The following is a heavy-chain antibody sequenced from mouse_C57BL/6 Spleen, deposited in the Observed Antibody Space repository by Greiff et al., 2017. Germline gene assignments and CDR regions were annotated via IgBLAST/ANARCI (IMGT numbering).Heavy chain of an antibody. Sequence: DVKLVESGGGLVKPGGSLKLSCAASGFTFSDYGMHWVRQAPEKGLEWVAYISSGSSTIYYADTVKGRFTISRDNAKNTLFLQMTSLRSEDTAMYYCAREERGSSYGWFAYWGQGTLVTVSA. V-gene: IGHV5-17*01. CDR2: ISSGSSTI. J-gene: IGHJ3*01. D-gene: IGHD1-1*01. CDR1: GFTFSDYG. CDR3: AREERGSSYGWFAY.